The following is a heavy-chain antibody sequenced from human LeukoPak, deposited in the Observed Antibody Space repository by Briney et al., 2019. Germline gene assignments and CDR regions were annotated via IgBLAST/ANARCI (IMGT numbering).Heavy chain of an antibody. J-gene: IGHJ3*02. D-gene: IGHD3-22*01. CDR1: GFTFSSYV. CDR3: ARGSITMIVVVIPQVAFDI. V-gene: IGHV3-30*04. Sequence: GGSLRLSCAASGFTFSSYVMHWVRQAPGKGLEWVAIISYDGSNKYYADSVKGRFTISRDNAKNSLYLQMNSLRAEDTAVYYCARGSITMIVVVIPQVAFDIWGQGTMVTVSS. CDR2: ISYDGSNK.